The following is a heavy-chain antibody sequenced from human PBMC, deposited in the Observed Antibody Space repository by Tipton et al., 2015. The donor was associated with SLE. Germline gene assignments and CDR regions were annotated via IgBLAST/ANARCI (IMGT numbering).Heavy chain of an antibody. Sequence: TLSLTCTVSGGSMSSHYWSWIRQPPGKGLEWIGYIYYNGRTNYNPSLKSRVTISASTSKKEFSLKLNSMTAADSALYYCARVREYSVSDSWFDPWGQGILVTVSS. D-gene: IGHD5/OR15-5a*01. CDR3: ARVREYSVSDSWFDP. CDR1: GGSMSSHY. V-gene: IGHV4-59*11. J-gene: IGHJ5*02. CDR2: IYYNGRT.